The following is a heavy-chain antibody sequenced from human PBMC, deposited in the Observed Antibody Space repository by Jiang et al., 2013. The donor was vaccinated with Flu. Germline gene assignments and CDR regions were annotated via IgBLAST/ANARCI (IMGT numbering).Heavy chain of an antibody. Sequence: KGLEWMGRIDPSDSYTNYSPSFQGHVTISADKSISTAYLQWSSLKASDTAMYYCARRNYNDAFDIWGQGTMVTVSS. J-gene: IGHJ3*02. V-gene: IGHV5-10-1*01. CDR2: IDPSDSYT. D-gene: IGHD1-7*01. CDR3: ARRNYNDAFDI.